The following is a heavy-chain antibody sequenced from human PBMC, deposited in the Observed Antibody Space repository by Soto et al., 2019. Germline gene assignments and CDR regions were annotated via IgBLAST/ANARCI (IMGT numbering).Heavy chain of an antibody. CDR1: GFTVSSNY. J-gene: IGHJ5*02. CDR3: AVVPAAIDWGGFDP. D-gene: IGHD2-2*01. Sequence: GGSLRLSCAASGFTVSSNYMSWVRQAPGKGLEWVSVIYSGGSTYYADSVKGRFTISRDNSKNTLYLQMNSLRAEDTAVYYCAVVPAAIDWGGFDPWGQGTLVTVSS. CDR2: IYSGGST. V-gene: IGHV3-53*01.